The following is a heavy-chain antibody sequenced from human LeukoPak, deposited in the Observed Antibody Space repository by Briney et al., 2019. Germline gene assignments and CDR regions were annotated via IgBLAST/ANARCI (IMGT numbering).Heavy chain of an antibody. Sequence: ASVTVSCKASGYTFTSYGISWVRQAPGQGLEWMGWISAYNGNTNYAQKLQGRVTMTTDTSTSTAYMELRSLRSDDTAVYYCARGGITGTLYYYYYMDVWGKGTTVTVSS. CDR3: ARGGITGTLYYYYYMDV. V-gene: IGHV1-18*01. CDR2: ISAYNGNT. D-gene: IGHD1-20*01. J-gene: IGHJ6*03. CDR1: GYTFTSYG.